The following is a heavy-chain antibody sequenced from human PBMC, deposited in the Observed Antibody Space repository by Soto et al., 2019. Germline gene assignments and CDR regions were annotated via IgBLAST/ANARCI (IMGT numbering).Heavy chain of an antibody. CDR2: IIPIFETA. D-gene: IGHD2-21*02. V-gene: IGHV1-69*12. J-gene: IGHJ2*01. CDR3: ARDAYCGGDCYPPYRYFEL. CDR1: GGTFSSYA. Sequence: QVQLVQSGAEIKKPGSSVKVSCKASGGTFSSYAVSWVRQAPGQGLEWLGGIIPIFETANYAQRFQGRVTITADEFTSTAYMELSSLRSEDTAVYYCARDAYCGGDCYPPYRYFELWGRGTLVTVSS.